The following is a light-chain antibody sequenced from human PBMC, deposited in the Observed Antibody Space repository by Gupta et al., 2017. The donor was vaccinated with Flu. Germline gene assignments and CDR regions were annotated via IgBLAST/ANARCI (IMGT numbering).Light chain of an antibody. CDR3: CSYAGSSNLVV. CDR1: SSDVGSYNL. Sequence: SSDVGSYNLVSWYQQHPGKAPKLMIYEGSKRPSGVSNRFSGSKSGNTAPLTISGLQAEDEADYYCCSYAGSSNLVVFGGGTKLTVL. V-gene: IGLV2-23*01. CDR2: EGS. J-gene: IGLJ2*01.